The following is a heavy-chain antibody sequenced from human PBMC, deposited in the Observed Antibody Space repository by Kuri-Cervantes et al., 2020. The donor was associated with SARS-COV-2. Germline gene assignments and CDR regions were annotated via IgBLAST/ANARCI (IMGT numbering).Heavy chain of an antibody. CDR3: ARDQGAAAGTGSIGWFDP. CDR1: ETTFPNYD. V-gene: IGHV1-8*01. J-gene: IGHJ5*02. CDR2: MNPNSGNT. Sequence: ASVKVSCKAPETTFPNYDINWVRQATGQGLGWMGWMNPNSGNTGYAQKFQGRVTMTTDTSTSTAYMELSSLRSEDTAVYYCARDQGAAAGTGSIGWFDPWGQGTLVTVSS. D-gene: IGHD6-13*01.